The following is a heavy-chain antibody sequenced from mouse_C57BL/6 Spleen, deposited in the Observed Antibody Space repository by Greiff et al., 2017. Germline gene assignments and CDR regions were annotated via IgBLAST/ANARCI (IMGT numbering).Heavy chain of an antibody. CDR2: IDPSDSYT. D-gene: IGHD1-1*01. Sequence: QVQLQQSGAELVKPGASVKLSCKASGYTFTSYWMQWVKQRPGPGLEWIGEIDPSDSYTNYNQKFKGKATLTVDTSSSTAYMQLSSLTSEDSAVYYCARSLGSSPLAMDYWGQGTSVTVSS. CDR1: GYTFTSYW. J-gene: IGHJ4*01. V-gene: IGHV1-50*01. CDR3: ARSLGSSPLAMDY.